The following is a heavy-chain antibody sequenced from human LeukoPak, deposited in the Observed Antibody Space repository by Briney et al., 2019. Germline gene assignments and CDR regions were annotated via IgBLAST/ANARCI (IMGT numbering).Heavy chain of an antibody. CDR1: GGSISSYY. V-gene: IGHV4-39*01. J-gene: IGHJ3*02. D-gene: IGHD6-19*01. CDR3: ARHRDSSGWYEEDAFDI. Sequence: SETLSLTCTVSGGSISSYYWGWIRQPPGKGLEWIGSIYYSGSTYYNPSLKSRVTISVDTSKNQFSLKLSSVTAADTAVYYCARHRDSSGWYEEDAFDIWGQGTMITVSS. CDR2: IYYSGST.